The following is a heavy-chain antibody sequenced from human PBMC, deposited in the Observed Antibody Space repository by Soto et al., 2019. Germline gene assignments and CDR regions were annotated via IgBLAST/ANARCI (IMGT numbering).Heavy chain of an antibody. Sequence: PGGSLRLSCAASGFTFSSYGMHWVRQAPGKGLEWVAVIWYDGSNKYYADSVKGRFTISRDKSKNTLYLQMNSLRAEDTAVYYCSREGTYCSGGSCYPHFDYWGQGTLVTVSS. D-gene: IGHD2-15*01. CDR2: IWYDGSNK. CDR3: SREGTYCSGGSCYPHFDY. CDR1: GFTFSSYG. V-gene: IGHV3-33*01. J-gene: IGHJ4*02.